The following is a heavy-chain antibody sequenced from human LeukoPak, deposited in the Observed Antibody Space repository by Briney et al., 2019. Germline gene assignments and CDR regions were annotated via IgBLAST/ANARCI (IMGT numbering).Heavy chain of an antibody. V-gene: IGHV3-23*01. D-gene: IGHD4-11*01. J-gene: IGHJ4*02. CDR2: IGAGGTFT. CDR1: GCTFSSYA. Sequence: GGSLRLSCTASGCTFSSYAMNWVRQAPGKGLEWVSGIGAGGTFTYYADSVKGRFTISRDNSRNTLYLQMNSLRADATAVYYCAKDLDYTTSGYYFDYWGQGTLVTVSS. CDR3: AKDLDYTTSGYYFDY.